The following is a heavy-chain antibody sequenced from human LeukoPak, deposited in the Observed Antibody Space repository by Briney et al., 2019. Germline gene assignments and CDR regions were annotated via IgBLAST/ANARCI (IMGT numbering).Heavy chain of an antibody. CDR2: ISYGGSNK. Sequence: GGSLRLSCAASGFTFSSYGMHWVRQAPGKGLEWVAVISYGGSNKYYADSVKGRFTISRDNSKNTLYLQMNSLRAEDTAVYYCARETGDRYFGLWGRGTLVTVSS. CDR3: ARETGDRYFGL. D-gene: IGHD7-27*01. CDR1: GFTFSSYG. V-gene: IGHV3-30*03. J-gene: IGHJ2*01.